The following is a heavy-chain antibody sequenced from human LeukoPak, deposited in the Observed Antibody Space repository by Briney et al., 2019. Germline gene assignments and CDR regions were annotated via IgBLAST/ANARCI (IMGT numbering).Heavy chain of an antibody. V-gene: IGHV1-2*02. CDR1: GYTFTSYY. CDR2: INQTHGGT. J-gene: IGHJ4*02. D-gene: IGHD4-17*01. CDR3: AIVTTADGC. Sequence: ASGTVSCKASGYTFTSYYIHWVRQAPGQGLEWMGWINQTHGGTDFAQKFQGRVTLTRDTSITTAYMELTGLISDDTAMYYCAIVTTADGCWGQGT.